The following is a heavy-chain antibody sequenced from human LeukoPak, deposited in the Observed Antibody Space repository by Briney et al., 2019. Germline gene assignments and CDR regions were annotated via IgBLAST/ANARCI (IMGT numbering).Heavy chain of an antibody. J-gene: IGHJ5*02. D-gene: IGHD3-10*01. CDR2: ISGSGGST. V-gene: IGHV3-23*01. Sequence: GGSLRLSCAASGFTFSSYAMSWVRQAPGKELEWVSAISGSGGSTYYADSVKGRFTISRDNSKNTLYLQMNSLRAEDTAVYYCAKDRYYYGSGSYHSSNWFDPWGQGTLVTVSS. CDR1: GFTFSSYA. CDR3: AKDRYYYGSGSYHSSNWFDP.